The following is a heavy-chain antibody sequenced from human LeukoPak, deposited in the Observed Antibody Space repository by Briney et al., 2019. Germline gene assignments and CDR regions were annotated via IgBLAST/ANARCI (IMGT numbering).Heavy chain of an antibody. D-gene: IGHD3-3*01. CDR2: IYYSGST. CDR3: ARRVWSGYSTPFDY. V-gene: IGHV4-61*05. CDR1: GGSISSSSYY. J-gene: IGHJ4*02. Sequence: SETLSLTCTVSGGSISSSSYYWSWIRQPPGKGLEWIGYIYYSGSTNYNPSLKSRVTISVDTSKNQFSLKLSSVTAADTAVYYCARRVWSGYSTPFDYWGQGTLVTVSS.